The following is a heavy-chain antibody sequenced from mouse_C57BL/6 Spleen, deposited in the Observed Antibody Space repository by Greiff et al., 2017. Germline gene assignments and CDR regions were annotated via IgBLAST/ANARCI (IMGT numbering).Heavy chain of an antibody. V-gene: IGHV1-59*01. CDR1: GYTFTSYW. D-gene: IGHD1-1*01. CDR3: ARGGYGSIYEGVAY. CDR2: IDPSDSYT. J-gene: IGHJ3*01. Sequence: QVQLQQPGAELVRPGTSVKLSCKASGYTFTSYWMHWVKQRPGQGLEWIGVIDPSDSYTNYNQTFKGKATVTVDTSSSTAYMQLSSLTSEDSAVYYCARGGYGSIYEGVAYWGQGTLVTVSA.